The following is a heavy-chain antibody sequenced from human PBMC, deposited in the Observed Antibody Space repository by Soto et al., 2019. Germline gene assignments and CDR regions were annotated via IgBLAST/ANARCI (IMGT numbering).Heavy chain of an antibody. D-gene: IGHD3-10*01. V-gene: IGHV4-34*01. J-gene: IGHJ4*02. CDR2: INHSGST. Sequence: SETLSLTCAVYGGSFSGYYWSWIRQPPGKGLEWIGEINHSGSTNYNPSLKSRVTISVDTSKNQFSLKLSSVTAADTAVYYCARGRRLWFGELLYYFDYWGQGTLVTVSS. CDR3: ARGRRLWFGELLYYFDY. CDR1: GGSFSGYY.